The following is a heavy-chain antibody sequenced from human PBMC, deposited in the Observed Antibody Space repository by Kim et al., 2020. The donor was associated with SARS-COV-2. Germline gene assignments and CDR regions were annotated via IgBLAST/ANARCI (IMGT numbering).Heavy chain of an antibody. CDR3: ARHETAAGTPFPFDY. V-gene: IGHV5-51*01. J-gene: IGHJ4*02. Sequence: PSFQGQVTISADKSISTAYLQWSSLKASDTAMYYCARHETAAGTPFPFDYWGQGTLVTVSS. D-gene: IGHD6-13*01.